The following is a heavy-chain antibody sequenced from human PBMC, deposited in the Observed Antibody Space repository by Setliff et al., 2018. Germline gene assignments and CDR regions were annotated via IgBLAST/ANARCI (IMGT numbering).Heavy chain of an antibody. CDR3: ARAGGSGWYFDAFDI. Sequence: ASVKVSCKAFGYSFSDYYLHWVRQPRGQGLEWMGWINPKSGDIKYAQKFQGWVTMTRDTSISTAYMELSRLRSDDTAVYYCARAGGSGWYFDAFDIWGQGTMVTVSS. CDR2: INPKSGDI. D-gene: IGHD6-19*01. J-gene: IGHJ3*02. V-gene: IGHV1-2*04. CDR1: GYSFSDYY.